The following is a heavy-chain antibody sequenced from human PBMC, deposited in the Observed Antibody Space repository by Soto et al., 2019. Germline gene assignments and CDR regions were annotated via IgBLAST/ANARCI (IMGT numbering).Heavy chain of an antibody. CDR2: IYSGGTT. Sequence: EVQLVESGGGLVQPGGSLRLSCAASGFDVSSNYMSWVRQAPGKGLEWVSLIYSGGTTYYADSVKGRFTISRHSSKNTLYLQRNSLRVEDTAVYYCAGRTYGWGQGTMVTASA. CDR1: GFDVSSNY. V-gene: IGHV3-53*04. D-gene: IGHD1-26*01. CDR3: AGRTYG. J-gene: IGHJ3*01.